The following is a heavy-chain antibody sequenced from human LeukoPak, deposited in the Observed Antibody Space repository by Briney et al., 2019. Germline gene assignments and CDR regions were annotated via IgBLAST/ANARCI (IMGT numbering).Heavy chain of an antibody. CDR2: IYYSGST. Sequence: KPSETLSLTCSVSGASISSYYWSWIRQPPGQGLEWIGYIYYSGSTNYNPSLKSRVTMSVDTSKNQFSLKLSSVTAADTAVYYCAALGIPLALTFWGQGTLVTVSS. D-gene: IGHD3-10*01. CDR3: AALGIPLALTF. V-gene: IGHV4-59*01. CDR1: GASISSYY. J-gene: IGHJ1*01.